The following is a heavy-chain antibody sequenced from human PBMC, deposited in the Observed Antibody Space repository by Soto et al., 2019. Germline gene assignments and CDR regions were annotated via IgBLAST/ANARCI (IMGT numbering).Heavy chain of an antibody. CDR2: FYYSWST. D-gene: IGHD2-8*01. J-gene: IGHJ6*02. Sequence: SETLSLTCTLSGGSISSGTYSWGWIRQPPGKGLEWIGTFYYSWSTYYNPSLKSRVTISVDTSKNQFSLKVSSVTAADTAVYYCARLGGYCTTSCYGYYAMDVWGQGTTVT. V-gene: IGHV4-39*01. CDR1: GGSISSGTYS. CDR3: ARLGGYCTTSCYGYYAMDV.